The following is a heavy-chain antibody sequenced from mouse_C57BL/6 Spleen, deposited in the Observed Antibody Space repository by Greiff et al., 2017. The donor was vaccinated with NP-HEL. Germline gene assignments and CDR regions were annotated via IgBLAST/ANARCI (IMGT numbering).Heavy chain of an antibody. CDR3: AREGITTVVATDWYFDV. CDR1: GYTFTGYW. J-gene: IGHJ1*03. V-gene: IGHV1-9*01. Sequence: VKLMESGAELMKPGASVKLSCKATGYTFTGYWIEWVKQRPGHGLEWIGEILPGSGSTNYNEKFKGKATFTADTSSNTAYMQLSSLTTEDSAIYYCAREGITTVVATDWYFDVWGTGTTVTVSS. CDR2: ILPGSGST. D-gene: IGHD1-1*01.